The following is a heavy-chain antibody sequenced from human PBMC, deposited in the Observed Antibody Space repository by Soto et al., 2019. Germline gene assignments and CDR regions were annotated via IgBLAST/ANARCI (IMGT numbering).Heavy chain of an antibody. CDR2: ISSRGSTI. J-gene: IGHJ6*02. V-gene: IGHV3-48*03. D-gene: IGHD1-26*01. Sequence: EVQLVESGGGLVQPGGSLRLSCAASGFTFSSYEMNWVRQAPGKGLEWVSYISSRGSTIYYADSVKGRFTISRDNAKNSLYLQMNSLRAEDTAVYYCARVGKEWELLPQDVWGQGTTVTVSS. CDR1: GFTFSSYE. CDR3: ARVGKEWELLPQDV.